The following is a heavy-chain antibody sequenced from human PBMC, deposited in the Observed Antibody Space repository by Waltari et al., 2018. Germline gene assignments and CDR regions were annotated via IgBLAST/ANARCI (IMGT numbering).Heavy chain of an antibody. J-gene: IGHJ4*03. Sequence: EVQLVESGGGLVQPGRSLRLSCTDSGFTFGDYAMSWFRQAPGKGLEWVGFIRSKAYGGTTEYAASVKGRFTISRDDSKSIAYLQMNSLKTEDTAVYYCTRKTGTQNARYYFDYWGQGTTVTVSS. CDR1: GFTFGDYA. CDR2: IRSKAYGGTT. CDR3: TRKTGTQNARYYFDY. V-gene: IGHV3-49*03. D-gene: IGHD1-7*01.